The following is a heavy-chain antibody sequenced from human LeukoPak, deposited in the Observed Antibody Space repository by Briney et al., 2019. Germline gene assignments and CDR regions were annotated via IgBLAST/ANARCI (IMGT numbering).Heavy chain of an antibody. J-gene: IGHJ6*03. V-gene: IGHV4-34*01. CDR1: GGSFSGYY. D-gene: IGHD2-2*01. CDR3: ARGRDGPMPGVYYYYMDV. Sequence: SETLSLTCAVYGGSFSGYYWSWIRHPPGKGLEWIGEINHSGSTNYNPSLKSRVTISVDTSKNQFSLKLSSVTAADTAVYYCARGRDGPMPGVYYYYMDVWGKGTMVTVSS. CDR2: INHSGST.